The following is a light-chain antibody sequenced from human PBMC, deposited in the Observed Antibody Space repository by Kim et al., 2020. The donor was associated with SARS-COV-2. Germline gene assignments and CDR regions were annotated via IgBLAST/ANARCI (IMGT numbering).Light chain of an antibody. V-gene: IGLV4-69*01. CDR3: QTWDTGIWV. CDR1: SGHSSYA. CDR2: LNSDGSH. Sequence: QPALTQSPSASASLGASVKLTCTLSSGHSSYAIAWHQQQPEKGPRYLMKLNSDGSHSKGDGIPDRFSGSSSGAERYLTISSLQSEDEADYYCQTWDTGIWVFGGGTQLTVL. J-gene: IGLJ3*02.